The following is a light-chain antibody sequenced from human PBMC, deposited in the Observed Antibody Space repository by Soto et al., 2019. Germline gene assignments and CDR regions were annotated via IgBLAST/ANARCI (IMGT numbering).Light chain of an antibody. CDR2: EGS. J-gene: IGLJ1*01. V-gene: IGLV2-23*03. Sequence: QSALTQPASVSGSPGQSITISCTGTSSDVGSYNLVSWYQQHPGKAPKLMIYEGSKRPSGVSNRFSGSKSGNTASLTISVLQAEDEADYYCCSYAGSSTFAYVFGSGTKLTVL. CDR1: SSDVGSYNL. CDR3: CSYAGSSTFAYV.